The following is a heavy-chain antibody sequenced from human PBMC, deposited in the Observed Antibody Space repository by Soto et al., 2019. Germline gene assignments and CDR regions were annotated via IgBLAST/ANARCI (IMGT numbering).Heavy chain of an antibody. CDR3: TRAPLGIIVAPDF. D-gene: IGHD3-22*01. J-gene: IGHJ4*02. CDR1: GYTFTSYA. V-gene: IGHV1-3*01. CDR2: INAGNGNT. Sequence: ASLKVSCKSSGYTFTSYAMHWVRQAPGQRLEWMGWINAGNGNTKYSQKFQGRVTITRDTSASTAYMELSSLTSEDTAVYYCTRAPLGIIVAPDFWGQGTLVTVSS.